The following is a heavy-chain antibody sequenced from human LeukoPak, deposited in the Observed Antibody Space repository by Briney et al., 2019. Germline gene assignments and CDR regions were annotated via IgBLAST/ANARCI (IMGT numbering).Heavy chain of an antibody. D-gene: IGHD3-3*01. CDR3: ARAYYDFWSGWHYYYYYMDV. V-gene: IGHV1-46*01. Sequence: ASVKVSCKASGYTFTSYYMHWVRQAPGQGLEWMGIINPSGGSTSYAQKFQGRVTMTRDMSTSTVYMELSSLRSEDTAVYYCARAYYDFWSGWHYYYYYMDVWGKGTTVTVSS. CDR2: INPSGGST. J-gene: IGHJ6*03. CDR1: GYTFTSYY.